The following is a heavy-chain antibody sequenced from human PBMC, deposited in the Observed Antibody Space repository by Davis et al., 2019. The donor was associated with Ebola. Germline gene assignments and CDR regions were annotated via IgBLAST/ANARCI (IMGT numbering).Heavy chain of an antibody. CDR3: ARDYYDNSGDGFDI. CDR2: IKEDGSAT. V-gene: IGHV3-7*01. CDR1: GVMFSRYW. Sequence: GESLKISCAASGVMFSRYWMSWVRQAPRKGLEWVANIKEDGSATNYVDSVKGRFTISRDNAKKSLYLQLNSLRADDTAMYYCARDYYDNSGDGFDIWGQGTMVTVSS. D-gene: IGHD3-22*01. J-gene: IGHJ3*02.